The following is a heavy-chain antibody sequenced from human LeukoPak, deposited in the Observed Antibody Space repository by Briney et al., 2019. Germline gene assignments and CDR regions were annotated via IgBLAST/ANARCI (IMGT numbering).Heavy chain of an antibody. CDR1: GFTVSSNY. J-gene: IGHJ3*01. CDR2: IYSDGST. CDR3: ARNMGDWGRAFDF. V-gene: IGHV3-53*01. D-gene: IGHD7-27*01. Sequence: GGSLRLSCAASGFTVSSNYMSWVRQAPGKGLEWVSVIYSDGSTYYADSVKGRFTISRDNSKNTLFLHMNSLRAEDTAVYYCARNMGDWGRAFDFWGQGTMVTVSS.